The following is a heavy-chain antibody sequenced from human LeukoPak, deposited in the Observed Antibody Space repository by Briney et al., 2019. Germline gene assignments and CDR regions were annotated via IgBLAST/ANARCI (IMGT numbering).Heavy chain of an antibody. J-gene: IGHJ4*02. CDR1: GGSFSGYY. CDR3: ASQTLVASYFDY. Sequence: SETLSLTCAVYGGSFSGYYWSWIRQPPGKGLEWIGEINHSGSTNYNPSLKSRVTISVDTSKNQFSLKLSSVTAADTAVYYCASQTLVASYFDYWGQGTLVTVSS. CDR2: INHSGST. V-gene: IGHV4-34*01. D-gene: IGHD6-6*01.